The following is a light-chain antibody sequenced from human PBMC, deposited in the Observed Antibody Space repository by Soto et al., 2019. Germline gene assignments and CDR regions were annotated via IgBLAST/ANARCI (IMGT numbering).Light chain of an antibody. CDR2: DAS. J-gene: IGKJ2*01. CDR3: QQYGSSPYT. CDR1: QSVSSSY. Sequence: EIVLTQSPATLSLSPGERATLSCGASQSVSSSYLAWYQQKPGLAPRLLMYDASSRATGIPDRFSGSGSGTDITLPISRLEPEDFAVDYCQQYGSSPYTFGQGTKLEIK. V-gene: IGKV3D-20*01.